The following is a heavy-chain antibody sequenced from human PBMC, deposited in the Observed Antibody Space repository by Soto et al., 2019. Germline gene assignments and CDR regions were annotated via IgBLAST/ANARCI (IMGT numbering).Heavy chain of an antibody. CDR3: AGAYCGGDCYRYYYYYGMDV. CDR2: IIPIFGTA. CDR1: GGTFSSYA. Sequence: GASVKVSCKASGGTFSSYAISWVRQAPGQGLEWMGGIIPIFGTANYAQKFQGRVTITADESTSTAYMELSSLRSEDTAVYYCAGAYCGGDCYRYYYYYGMDVWGQGTTVTVSS. D-gene: IGHD2-21*02. V-gene: IGHV1-69*13. J-gene: IGHJ6*02.